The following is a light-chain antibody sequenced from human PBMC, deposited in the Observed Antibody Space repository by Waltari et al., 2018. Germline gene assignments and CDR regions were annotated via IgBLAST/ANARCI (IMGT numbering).Light chain of an antibody. Sequence: QSALTQPRSVSGSPGQSVTIPCNGTSSDVGGYNYVSWYQQHPGKAPKLMIYDVSRRPSVVPDRFSGSKSGNTASLTISGLQAEDEADYYCCSYAGSYTLVFGGGTKLTVL. CDR1: SSDVGGYNY. V-gene: IGLV2-11*01. CDR2: DVS. CDR3: CSYAGSYTLV. J-gene: IGLJ3*02.